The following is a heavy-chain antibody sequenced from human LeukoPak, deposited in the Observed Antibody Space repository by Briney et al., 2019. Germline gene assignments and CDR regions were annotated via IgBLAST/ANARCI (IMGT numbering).Heavy chain of an antibody. J-gene: IGHJ4*02. CDR2: INHSGST. CDR3: ARVEWELPLDY. D-gene: IGHD1-26*01. V-gene: IGHV4-34*01. Sequence: SETLSLTCAVYGGSFSGYYWSWIRQPPGKGLEWIGEINHSGSTNYNPSLKSRVTISVDTSKNQFSLKLSSVTAADTAVYYRARVEWELPLDYWGQGTLVTVSS. CDR1: GGSFSGYY.